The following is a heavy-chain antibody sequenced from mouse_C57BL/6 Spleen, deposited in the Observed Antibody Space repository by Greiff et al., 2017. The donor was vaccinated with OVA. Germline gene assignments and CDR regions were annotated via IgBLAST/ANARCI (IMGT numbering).Heavy chain of an antibody. J-gene: IGHJ3*01. D-gene: IGHD1-1*01. CDR1: GFTFSDYG. Sequence: EVQLVESGGGLVKPGGSLKLSCAASGFTFSDYGMHWVRQAPETGLEWVAYISSGSSTNYYADTVKGRFTITRDNAKNTLFLQMTSLRSEDTAMYYCERRYGSSYVFAYWDQGTLVTVSA. V-gene: IGHV5-17*01. CDR3: ERRYGSSYVFAY. CDR2: ISSGSSTN.